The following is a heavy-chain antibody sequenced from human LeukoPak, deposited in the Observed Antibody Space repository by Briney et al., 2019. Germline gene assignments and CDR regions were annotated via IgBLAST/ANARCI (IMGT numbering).Heavy chain of an antibody. D-gene: IGHD3-3*01. J-gene: IGHJ6*02. CDR2: IYYSGST. CDR3: AGYYSSIYGMDV. Sequence: SETLSLTCTVSGGSISYYYWSWIRQPPGKGLEWIGYIYYSGSTDYNPSLKSRVTISIDTSKNQFSLKLTSVTAADTAVYFCAGYYSSIYGMDVWGQGTSVTVSS. V-gene: IGHV4-59*12. CDR1: GGSISYYY.